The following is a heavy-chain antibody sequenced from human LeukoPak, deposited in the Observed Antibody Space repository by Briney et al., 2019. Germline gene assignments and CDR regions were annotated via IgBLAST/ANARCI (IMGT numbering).Heavy chain of an antibody. CDR2: ISGSGGST. CDR1: GFTFSSYA. D-gene: IGHD5-24*01. CDR3: ATPGGLGWLQLFRRPPTNPDNIDY. Sequence: GGSLRLSCAASGFTFSSYAMSWVRQAPGKGLEWVSAISGSGGSTYYADSVKGRFTISRDNSKNTLYLQMNSLRAEDTAVYYCATPGGLGWLQLFRRPPTNPDNIDYGGQGPLATVSS. J-gene: IGHJ4*02. V-gene: IGHV3-23*01.